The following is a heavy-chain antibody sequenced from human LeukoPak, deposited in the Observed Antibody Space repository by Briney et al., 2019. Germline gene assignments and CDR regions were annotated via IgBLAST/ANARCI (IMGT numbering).Heavy chain of an antibody. V-gene: IGHV4-59*08. D-gene: IGHD3-10*01. CDR2: IYNSGSST. CDR3: ARHYGP. Sequence: SETLSLTCTVSDGSISIYYWNWIRQPPGKGLEWIGYIYNSGSSTIYNPSLQSRVAISVDMSKNQFSLRLSSVTAADTAVYYCARHYGPWGQGTLVTVSS. J-gene: IGHJ5*02. CDR1: DGSISIYY.